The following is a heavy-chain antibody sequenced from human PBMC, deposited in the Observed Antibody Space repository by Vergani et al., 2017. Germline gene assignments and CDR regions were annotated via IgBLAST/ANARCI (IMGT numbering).Heavy chain of an antibody. V-gene: IGHV1-69*01. J-gene: IGHJ3*02. CDR3: ASPGLYCSSTSCYGDAFDI. CDR1: GGTFSSYA. D-gene: IGHD2-2*01. CDR2: IIPIFGTA. Sequence: QVQLVQSGAEVKKPGSSVKVSCKASGGTFSSYAISWVRQAPGQGLEWMGGIIPIFGTANYAQKFQGRVTITADESTSTAYMELSSLRSEDTAVYYCASPGLYCSSTSCYGDAFDIWGQGTMVTVSS.